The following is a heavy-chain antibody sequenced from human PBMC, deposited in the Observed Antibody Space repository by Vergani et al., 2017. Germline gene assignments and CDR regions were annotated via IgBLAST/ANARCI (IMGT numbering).Heavy chain of an antibody. D-gene: IGHD3-10*01. Sequence: QVQLVESGGGVVQPGRSLRLSCAASGFTFSSYGMHWVRQAPGKGLEWVAVISYDGSNKYYADSVKGRFTISRDNSKNTLYLQMNSLRAEDTAVYYCAKDRVGWFGELFLLMDVWGKGTTVTVSS. V-gene: IGHV3-30*18. CDR2: ISYDGSNK. CDR1: GFTFSSYG. J-gene: IGHJ6*03. CDR3: AKDRVGWFGELFLLMDV.